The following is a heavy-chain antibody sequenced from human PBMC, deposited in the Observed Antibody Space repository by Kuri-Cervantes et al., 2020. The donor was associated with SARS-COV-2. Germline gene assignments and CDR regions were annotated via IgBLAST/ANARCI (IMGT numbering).Heavy chain of an antibody. D-gene: IGHD5-18*01. J-gene: IGHJ4*02. V-gene: IGHV4-59*01. CDR2: IYYSGST. CDR3: ARCGYSYGYYNSFDY. CDR1: GGSISSYY. Sequence: GSLRLSCTVSGGSISSYYWSWIRQPPGKGLEWIRYIYYSGSTNYNPSLKSRVTISVDTSKNQFSLKLSSVTAADTAVYYCARCGYSYGYYNSFDYWGQGTLVTSPQ.